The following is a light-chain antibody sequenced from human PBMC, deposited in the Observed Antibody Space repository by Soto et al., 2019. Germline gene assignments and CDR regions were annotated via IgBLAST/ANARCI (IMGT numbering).Light chain of an antibody. CDR2: GNT. J-gene: IGLJ2*01. CDR3: LSFDSSLSVV. CDR1: SSNIGAGYD. Sequence: QSVLTQPRSVSGSPGQSVTISCTGSSSNIGAGYDVHWYQQLPGRAPKLLIYGNTNRPSGVPDRFSGSKSGTSASLAITGLQAEDEADYYCLSFDSSLSVVFGGGTKLTVL. V-gene: IGLV1-40*01.